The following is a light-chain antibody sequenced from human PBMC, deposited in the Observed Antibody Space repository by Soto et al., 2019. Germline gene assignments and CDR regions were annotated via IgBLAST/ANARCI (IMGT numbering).Light chain of an antibody. Sequence: EIVMTQSPATLSVSPGERATLSCRASESVSNNLAWYQQKFARAPRLLIYHASTRTTGIPARFSGSGSGTELTLTISSLQAEDFALYYCHQYNKCPLTFGGGTKVEIK. J-gene: IGKJ4*01. CDR1: ESVSNN. CDR2: HAS. V-gene: IGKV3-15*01. CDR3: HQYNKCPLT.